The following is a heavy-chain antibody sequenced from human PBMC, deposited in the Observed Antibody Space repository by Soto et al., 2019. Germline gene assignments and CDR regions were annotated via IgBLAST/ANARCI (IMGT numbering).Heavy chain of an antibody. CDR1: GFTFSSYS. V-gene: IGHV3-48*01. CDR3: AVYDFWSGFDY. J-gene: IGHJ4*02. Sequence: EVQLVESGGRLVQPGGSLRLSCAASGFTFSSYSMNRVRQAPGKGLEWVSYISSSSSTIYYADSVKGRFTISRDNAKNSLYLQMNSLRVEDTAVYYCAVYDFWSGFDYWGQGTLVTVSS. CDR2: ISSSSSTI. D-gene: IGHD3-3*01.